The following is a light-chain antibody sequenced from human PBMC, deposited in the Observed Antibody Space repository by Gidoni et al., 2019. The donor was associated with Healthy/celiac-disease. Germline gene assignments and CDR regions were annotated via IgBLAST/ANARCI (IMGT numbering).Light chain of an antibody. V-gene: IGKV1-39*01. CDR1: QSISSY. Sequence: DIQMTQSPSSLSASVGDRVTITCRASQSISSYLNWYQQKPGKAPKLLIYAASSLQSGVPSRFNGSGSGTDFTLTISSLQPEDFATYYCQQSYSTPLTFGGXTKVEIK. J-gene: IGKJ4*01. CDR3: QQSYSTPLT. CDR2: AAS.